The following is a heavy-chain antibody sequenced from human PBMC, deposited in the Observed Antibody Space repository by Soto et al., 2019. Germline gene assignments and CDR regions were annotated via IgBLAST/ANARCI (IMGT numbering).Heavy chain of an antibody. CDR2: FDPEDGET. Sequence: ASVKVSCKVSGYTLTELSMHWVRQAPGKGLEWMGGFDPEDGETIYAQKFQGRVTMTEDTSTDTAYMELSSLRSEDTAVYYCATDAPGSSRWDFDYWGQGTLVTVSS. CDR1: GYTLTELS. CDR3: ATDAPGSSRWDFDY. J-gene: IGHJ4*02. V-gene: IGHV1-24*01. D-gene: IGHD6-19*01.